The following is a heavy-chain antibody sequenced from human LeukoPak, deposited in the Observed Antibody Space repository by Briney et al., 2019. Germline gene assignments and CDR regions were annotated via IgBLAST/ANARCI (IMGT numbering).Heavy chain of an antibody. CDR1: GFTFTSYS. J-gene: IGHJ4*02. D-gene: IGHD3-22*01. CDR2: ISGSGGST. CDR3: AKDSDYYDSSGYYDY. Sequence: PGESLRLSCAASGFTFTSYSMNWVRQAPGKGLEWVSTISGSGGSTYYADSVKGRFTISRDNSKNTLYLQMNSLRAEDTAVYYCAKDSDYYDSSGYYDYWGQGTLVTVSS. V-gene: IGHV3-23*01.